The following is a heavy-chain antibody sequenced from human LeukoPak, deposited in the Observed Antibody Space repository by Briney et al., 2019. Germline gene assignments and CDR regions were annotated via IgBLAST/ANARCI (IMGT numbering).Heavy chain of an antibody. CDR3: ARDKSLISLYGMDV. CDR1: GFTFDDYA. V-gene: IGHV3-9*01. J-gene: IGHJ6*02. CDR2: ISWNSGSI. Sequence: PGRSLRLSCAAPGFTFDDYAMHWVRQAPGKGLEWVSGISWNSGSIGYADSVKGRFTISRDNAKNSLYLQMNSLRAEDTALYYCARDKSLISLYGMDVWGQGTTVTVSS.